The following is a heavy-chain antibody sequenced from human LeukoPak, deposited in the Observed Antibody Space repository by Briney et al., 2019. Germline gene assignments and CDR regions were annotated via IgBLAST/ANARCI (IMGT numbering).Heavy chain of an antibody. V-gene: IGHV3-21*01. Sequence: GGSLRLSCGASGFXFSSYSINWVRQAPGKGLEWLSSISSSSSYIYYADSVKGRFTISRDNAKNSLYLQMNSLRAEDTAVYYCARVLELAAAGTGFDPWGQGTLVTVSS. CDR2: ISSSSSYI. CDR1: GFXFSSYS. D-gene: IGHD6-13*01. CDR3: ARVLELAAAGTGFDP. J-gene: IGHJ5*02.